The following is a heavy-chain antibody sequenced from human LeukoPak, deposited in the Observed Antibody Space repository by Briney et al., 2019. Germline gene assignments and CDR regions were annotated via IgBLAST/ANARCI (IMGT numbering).Heavy chain of an antibody. D-gene: IGHD3-9*01. CDR2: MTPNSGTT. Sequence: MGWMTPNSGTTGYAQQFQGRVTMTRNTSISTAYMELSSLRSEDTAVYYCARSFDWLSSCMDVWGQGTPVTVSS. CDR3: ARSFDWLSSCMDV. J-gene: IGHJ6*02. V-gene: IGHV1-8*01.